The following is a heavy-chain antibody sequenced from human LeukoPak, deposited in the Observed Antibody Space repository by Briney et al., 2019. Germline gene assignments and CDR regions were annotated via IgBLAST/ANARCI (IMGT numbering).Heavy chain of an antibody. Sequence: PGGSLRLSCAASGFTFSTYAMHWVRQAPGKGLEWVAVISYDGSNKYYADYVKGRFTISRDNSKTTLYLQMNSLRAEDTAVYYCARVPYSSSWYTGFDPWGQGTLVTVSS. D-gene: IGHD6-13*01. CDR1: GFTFSTYA. CDR2: ISYDGSNK. V-gene: IGHV3-30*04. CDR3: ARVPYSSSWYTGFDP. J-gene: IGHJ5*02.